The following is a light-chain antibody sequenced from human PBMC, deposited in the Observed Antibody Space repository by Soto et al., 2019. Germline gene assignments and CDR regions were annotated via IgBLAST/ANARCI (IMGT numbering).Light chain of an antibody. Sequence: SYELTQPPSVPLAPGQTATITCGGNNNGEKSVHWYQQKPGQAPVLVVYDDTDRPSGIPERFSGSNSANTATLTISSVDAGDEADYFCQVSNSSCNCYVVGTGTEVTVL. CDR3: QVSNSSCNCYV. J-gene: IGLJ1*01. CDR2: DDT. V-gene: IGLV3-21*02. CDR1: NNGEKS.